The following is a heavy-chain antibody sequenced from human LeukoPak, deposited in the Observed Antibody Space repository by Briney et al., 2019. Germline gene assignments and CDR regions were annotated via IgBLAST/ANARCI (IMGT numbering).Heavy chain of an antibody. CDR3: ARDKTDYDILTDEGYFDY. J-gene: IGHJ4*02. CDR1: GGSISSGSYY. D-gene: IGHD3-9*01. CDR2: IYTCGST. Sequence: SETLSLTCTVSGGSISSGSYYWSWIRQPAWKGLEWIGRIYTCGSTNYNPSLKSRVTISVDTSKNQFSLKLSSVTAADTAVYYCARDKTDYDILTDEGYFDYWGQGTLVTVSS. V-gene: IGHV4-61*02.